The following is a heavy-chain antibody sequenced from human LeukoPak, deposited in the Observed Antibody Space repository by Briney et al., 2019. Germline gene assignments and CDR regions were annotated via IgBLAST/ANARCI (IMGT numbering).Heavy chain of an antibody. D-gene: IGHD6-13*01. CDR1: GGTFSSYA. CDR3: ASGIAAAGTGD. Sequence: ASVKVSCKASGGTFSSYAISWVRQAPGQGLEWMGGIIPIFGTANYAQKFQGRVTITADKSTSTAYMELSSLRSEDTAVYYCASGIAAAGTGDWGQGTLVTVSS. CDR2: IIPIFGTA. J-gene: IGHJ4*02. V-gene: IGHV1-69*06.